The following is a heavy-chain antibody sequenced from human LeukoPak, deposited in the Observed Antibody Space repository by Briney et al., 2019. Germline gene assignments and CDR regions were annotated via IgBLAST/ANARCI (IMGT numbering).Heavy chain of an antibody. CDR3: AKDPYYYDSSGYCY. CDR2: ISGSGGST. J-gene: IGHJ4*02. V-gene: IGHV3-23*01. Sequence: GGSLRLSCAASGFTFSSYAMSWVRQAPGKGLEWVSAISGSGGSTYYADSVKGRFTISRDNSKNTLYLQMNSLRAEDTAVCYCAKDPYYYDSSGYCYWGQGTLVTVSS. D-gene: IGHD3-22*01. CDR1: GFTFSSYA.